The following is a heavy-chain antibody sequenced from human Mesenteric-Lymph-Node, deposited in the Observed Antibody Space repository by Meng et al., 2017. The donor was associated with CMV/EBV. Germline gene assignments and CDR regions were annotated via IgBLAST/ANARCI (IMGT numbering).Heavy chain of an antibody. D-gene: IGHD3-16*01. CDR1: GDSIPSTQAA. V-gene: IGHV6-1*01. Sequence: LQHLGLGHGQSAPHLTVTCTISGDSIPSTQAAWNWNRPAPSRGLVWLGRTYYRSDSYNDYAVSVKSRISANLDTSKNHLSLHLTFVTPEDTAVYYCAYFGDLPPLWWGQGTLVTVSS. J-gene: IGHJ4*02. CDR3: AYFGDLPPLW. CDR2: TYYRSDSYN.